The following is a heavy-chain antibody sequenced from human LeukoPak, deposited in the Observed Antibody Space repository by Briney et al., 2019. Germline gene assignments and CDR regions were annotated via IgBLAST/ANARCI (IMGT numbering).Heavy chain of an antibody. J-gene: IGHJ6*03. Sequence: GGSLRLSCAASGFTFSSYAMHWVRHAPGKGLEWVAVISYDGSNKYYADSVKGRFTISRDNSKNTLYLQMNSLRAEDTAVYYCAKPHGYYYYMDVWGKGTTVTISS. CDR1: GFTFSSYA. V-gene: IGHV3-30*04. CDR2: ISYDGSNK. CDR3: AKPHGYYYYMDV.